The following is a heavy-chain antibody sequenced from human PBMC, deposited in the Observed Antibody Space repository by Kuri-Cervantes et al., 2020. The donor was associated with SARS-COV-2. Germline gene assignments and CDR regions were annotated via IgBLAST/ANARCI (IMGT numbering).Heavy chain of an antibody. J-gene: IGHJ6*02. CDR2: ISSTSSTI. D-gene: IGHD2/OR15-2a*01. CDR1: GFTFSSYS. CDR3: ARAIDYYYYYGMDV. Sequence: GESLKISCAASGFTFSSYSMNWVRKAPGKGLQWVAYISSTSSTIYYADSVKGRFTISRDNSKNSLYLQMNSLRAEDTAVYYCARAIDYYYYYGMDVWGQGTTVTVSS. V-gene: IGHV3-48*01.